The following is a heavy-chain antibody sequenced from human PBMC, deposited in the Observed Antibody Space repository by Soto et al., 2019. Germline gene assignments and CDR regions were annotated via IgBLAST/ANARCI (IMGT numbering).Heavy chain of an antibody. D-gene: IGHD3-10*01. CDR1: GGSISIGGYY. CDR2: IYYSGST. Sequence: PSETLSLTCTVSGGSISIGGYYWSWIRHHPGKGLEWIGYIYYSGSTYYNPSLKSRVTISVDTSKNQFSLKLSSVTAADTAVYYCARDRYYYGSGSYWFDYWGQGTLVTVSS. J-gene: IGHJ4*02. CDR3: ARDRYYYGSGSYWFDY. V-gene: IGHV4-31*03.